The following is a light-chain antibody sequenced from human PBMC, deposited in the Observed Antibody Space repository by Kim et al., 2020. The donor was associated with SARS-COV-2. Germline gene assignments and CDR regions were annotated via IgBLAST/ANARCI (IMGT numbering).Light chain of an antibody. CDR1: SSNLGNNY. J-gene: IGLJ3*02. CDR2: DNN. CDR3: GTWDSRLNSRWV. Sequence: QKVTISCSGNSSNLGNNYISWYQHRPGAAPKLLIYDNNMRPSGIPDRFSASKSGTSATLAITGLQTGDEADYYCGTWDSRLNSRWVFGGGTKVTVL. V-gene: IGLV1-51*01.